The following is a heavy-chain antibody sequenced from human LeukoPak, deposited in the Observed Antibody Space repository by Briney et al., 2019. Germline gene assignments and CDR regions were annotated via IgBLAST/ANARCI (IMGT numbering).Heavy chain of an antibody. V-gene: IGHV1-69*05. CDR1: GYTFAGYY. D-gene: IGHD3-22*01. J-gene: IGHJ4*02. Sequence: SVKVSCKASGYTFAGYYMHWVRQAPGQGLEWMGGIIPIFGTANYAQKFQGRVTITTDESTSTAYMELSSLRSEDTAVYYCARQAGSYYYDSSGYYMDYWGQGTLVTVSS. CDR2: IIPIFGTA. CDR3: ARQAGSYYYDSSGYYMDY.